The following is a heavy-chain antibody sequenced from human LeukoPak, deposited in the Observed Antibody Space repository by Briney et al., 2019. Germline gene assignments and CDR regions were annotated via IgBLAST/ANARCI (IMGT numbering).Heavy chain of an antibody. Sequence: GGSLRLSCVASGFTFSSYGMHWVRQAPGKGLEWVAFIRYDGSNKYYADSVKGRFTISRDNSKNTLYLQMNSLRAEDTAVYYCAKEFGITIFGVVSPGGYWGQGTLVTVSS. D-gene: IGHD3-3*01. CDR3: AKEFGITIFGVVSPGGY. CDR1: GFTFSSYG. CDR2: IRYDGSNK. J-gene: IGHJ4*02. V-gene: IGHV3-30*02.